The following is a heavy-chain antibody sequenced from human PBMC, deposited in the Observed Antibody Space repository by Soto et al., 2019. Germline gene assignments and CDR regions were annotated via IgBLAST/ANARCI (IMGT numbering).Heavy chain of an antibody. J-gene: IGHJ3*02. Sequence: PSETLSLTCTVTGDSVNSYYWSWMRQPPGKGLECMGYVYYSGSTNYNPSLKSRVTISVDTSKNQFSLKLSSVTAADTAVYYCARAPAGYYSDSSGYYYNVDAFDIWGQGTMVTVSS. CDR2: VYYSGST. D-gene: IGHD3-22*01. CDR3: ARAPAGYYSDSSGYYYNVDAFDI. V-gene: IGHV4-59*02. CDR1: GDSVNSYY.